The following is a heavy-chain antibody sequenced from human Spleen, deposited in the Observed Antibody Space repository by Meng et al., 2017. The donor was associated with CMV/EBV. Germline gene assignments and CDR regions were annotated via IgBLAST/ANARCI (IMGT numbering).Heavy chain of an antibody. J-gene: IGHJ4*02. CDR3: ARVKYTSSWYIDY. D-gene: IGHD6-13*01. V-gene: IGHV4-61*01. Sequence: SETLSLTCTVSDDSASSASYYWSWIRQPPGKGLEWLGYIHYSGTTKYNSSLKSRVTISVDTSKNQFSLKLSAVTAADTAVYFCARVKYTSSWYIDYWGQGTLVTVSS. CDR2: IHYSGTT. CDR1: DDSASSASYY.